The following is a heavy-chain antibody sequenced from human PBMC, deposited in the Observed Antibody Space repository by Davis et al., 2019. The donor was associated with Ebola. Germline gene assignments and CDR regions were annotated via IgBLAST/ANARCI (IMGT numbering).Heavy chain of an antibody. V-gene: IGHV1-46*01. CDR1: GYTFTSYY. CDR3: ARDMGMVQEANWFDP. J-gene: IGHJ5*02. CDR2: INPSGGST. D-gene: IGHD3-10*01. Sequence: ASVKVSCKASGYTFTSYYMHWVRQAPGQGLEWMGIINPSGGSTSYAQKFQGRVTMTRDTSTSTAYMELRSLRSDDTAVYYCARDMGMVQEANWFDPWGQGTLVTVSS.